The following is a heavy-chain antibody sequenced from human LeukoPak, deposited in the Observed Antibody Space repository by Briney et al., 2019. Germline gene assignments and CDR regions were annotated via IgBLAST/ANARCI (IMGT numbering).Heavy chain of an antibody. D-gene: IGHD3-16*01. CDR1: GLRFRNYG. CDR2: IWYDGSNQ. CDR3: ARSDGDPITFGGVFYGMDV. V-gene: IGHV3-33*01. J-gene: IGHJ6*02. Sequence: GGSLRLSCAASGLRFRNYGMHWVRQAPGKGLEWVAVIWYDGSNQYYVDSVKGRFTVSRDNAKNTLYLQMNSLRAEDTAVYYCARSDGDPITFGGVFYGMDVWGQGTTVTVSS.